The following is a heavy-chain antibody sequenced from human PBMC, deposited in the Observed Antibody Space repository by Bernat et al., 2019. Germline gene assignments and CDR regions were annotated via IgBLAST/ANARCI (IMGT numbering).Heavy chain of an antibody. CDR1: GGSFSGYS. V-gene: IGHV4-34*01. J-gene: IGHJ4*02. CDR2: FTHSGGT. Sequence: QVQLQQWGAGLLKPSETLSLTCVVSGGSFSGYSWSWIRQPPGKGLEWIGEFTHSGGTDYNPSLKNRLNISFDASKNQLSLRLSSVTAADTAVYYCASPIYCVGSSCYFDNWGQGTLVTVSA. CDR3: ASPIYCVGSSCYFDN. D-gene: IGHD2-21*01.